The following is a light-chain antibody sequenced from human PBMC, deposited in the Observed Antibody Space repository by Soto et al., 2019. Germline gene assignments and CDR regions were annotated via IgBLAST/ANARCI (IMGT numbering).Light chain of an antibody. CDR3: SSWDDILNGWV. V-gene: IGLV1-44*01. CDR1: SSNIGGNT. Sequence: QSVLTQPPSASGTPGQRVTISCSGSSSNIGGNTVNWYRQLPGTAPKLLIYTDNQRPSGVTDRISGSKSGTSASLAISGLHSEDEADYYCSSWDDILNGWVFGGGTKVTVL. J-gene: IGLJ3*02. CDR2: TDN.